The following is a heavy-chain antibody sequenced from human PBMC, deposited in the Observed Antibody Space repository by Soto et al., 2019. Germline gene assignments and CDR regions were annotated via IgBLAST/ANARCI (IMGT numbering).Heavy chain of an antibody. Sequence: EVQLLESGGGLVQPGGSLRLSCAASGFTFNNYAMTWVRQAPGKGLEWVSAISGGGDTTSYADSVKGRFTVSRDGSKITRYLQRSSLRAEDTALYYCATGRGGSGSLTPRVDSWGQGTLVTVSS. CDR1: GFTFNNYA. CDR3: ATGRGGSGSLTPRVDS. D-gene: IGHD3-10*01. CDR2: ISGGGDTT. V-gene: IGHV3-23*01. J-gene: IGHJ4*02.